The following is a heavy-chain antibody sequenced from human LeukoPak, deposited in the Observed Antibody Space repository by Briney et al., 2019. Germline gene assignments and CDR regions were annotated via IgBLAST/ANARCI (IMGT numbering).Heavy chain of an antibody. D-gene: IGHD5-12*01. CDR2: IIPIFGTA. J-gene: IGHJ4*02. Sequence: AASVKVSCKASGGTFSSYAISWVRQAPGQGLEWMGGIIPIFGTANYAQKFQGRVTMTTDTSTSTAYMELRSLRSDDTAVYYCARDGSGYTFDYWGQGTLVTVSS. CDR1: GGTFSSYA. CDR3: ARDGSGYTFDY. V-gene: IGHV1-69*05.